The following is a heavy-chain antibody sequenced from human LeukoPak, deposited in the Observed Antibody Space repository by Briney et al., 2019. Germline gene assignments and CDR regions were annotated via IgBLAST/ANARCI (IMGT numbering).Heavy chain of an antibody. CDR1: GYTFTGYY. CDR3: ARGLALDYGDEATLIDY. D-gene: IGHD4-17*01. J-gene: IGHJ4*02. Sequence: ASVKVSCKASGYTFTGYYMHWVRQAPGQGLEWMGWINPNSGGTNYAQKFQGRVTMTRDTSISTAYMELSRLRSDDTAVYYCARGLALDYGDEATLIDYWGQGTLVTVSS. V-gene: IGHV1-2*02. CDR2: INPNSGGT.